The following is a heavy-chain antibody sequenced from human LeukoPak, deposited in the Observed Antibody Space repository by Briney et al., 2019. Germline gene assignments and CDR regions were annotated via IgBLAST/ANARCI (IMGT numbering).Heavy chain of an antibody. Sequence: DSVKVSCKASGYTFTGYYMHWVRQAPGQGLEWMGWINPNSGGTNYAQKFQGRVTMTRDTSISTAYMELSRLRSDDTAVYYCARARWAAAGTRWFDPWGQGTLVTVSS. CDR1: GYTFTGYY. J-gene: IGHJ5*02. CDR2: INPNSGGT. CDR3: ARARWAAAGTRWFDP. D-gene: IGHD6-13*01. V-gene: IGHV1-2*02.